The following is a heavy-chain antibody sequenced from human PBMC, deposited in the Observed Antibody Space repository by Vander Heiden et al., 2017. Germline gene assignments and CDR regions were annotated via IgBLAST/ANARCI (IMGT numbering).Heavy chain of an antibody. CDR3: ARGYCGSTSCAFDY. CDR1: YGSYS. CDR2: ISSSSNTI. D-gene: IGHD2-2*01. J-gene: IGHJ4*02. V-gene: IGHV3-48*02. Sequence: YGSYSMNWVRQAPGKGLEWVSYISSSSNTIYYADSVKGRFTISRDNAKNSLYLQMNSLRDDDTAVYYCARGYCGSTSCAFDYWGQGTLVTVSS.